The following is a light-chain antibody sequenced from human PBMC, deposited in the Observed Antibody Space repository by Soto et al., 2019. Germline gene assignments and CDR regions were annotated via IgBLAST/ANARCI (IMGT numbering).Light chain of an antibody. J-gene: IGKJ1*01. CDR3: QQYNNWPWT. Sequence: EIVMTQSPATLSVSPGGRATLSCRASQSISDTLAWYQQKPGQAPRLLIYGASKRATGFPARFSGSGSGTDVTLTISSLQSEDVAVYYCQQYNNWPWTFGQGTKVEIK. CDR2: GAS. V-gene: IGKV3-15*01. CDR1: QSISDT.